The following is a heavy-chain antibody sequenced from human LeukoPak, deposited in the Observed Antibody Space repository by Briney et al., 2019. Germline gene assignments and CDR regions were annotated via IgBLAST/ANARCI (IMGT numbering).Heavy chain of an antibody. J-gene: IGHJ4*02. V-gene: IGHV3-49*04. CDR3: TRSGSYLLIDY. CDR2: IRSKAYGGTT. Sequence: PGRPLRLSCTASGFTFGDYAMSWVRQAPGKGLEWVGFIRSKAYGGTTEYAASVKGRFTISRDDSKSIAYLQMNSLKTEDTAVYYCTRSGSYLLIDYWGQGTLVTVSS. CDR1: GFTFGDYA. D-gene: IGHD1-26*01.